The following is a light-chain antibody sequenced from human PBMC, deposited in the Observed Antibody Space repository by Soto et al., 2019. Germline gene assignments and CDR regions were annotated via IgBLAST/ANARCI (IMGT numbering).Light chain of an antibody. CDR3: QQYGSSPLT. Sequence: EVVMTQSPVALSVSPGERATLSCRASQSVSSSYLAWYQQKPGQAPRLLIYGASSRATGIPDRFSGSGSGTDFTLTISRLEPEDYAVYYCQQYGSSPLTFGGGTKV. J-gene: IGKJ4*01. CDR1: QSVSSSY. V-gene: IGKV3-20*01. CDR2: GAS.